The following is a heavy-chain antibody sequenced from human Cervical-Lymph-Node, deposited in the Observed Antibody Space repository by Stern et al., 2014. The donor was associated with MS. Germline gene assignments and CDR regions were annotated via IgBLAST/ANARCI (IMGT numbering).Heavy chain of an antibody. Sequence: QVQLQESGPGLVKPSQTLSLTCTVSGGSISRGDNYWSWLRQPPGKGPEWIGYIHYSGGTYFNPSLKSRATISADTSKNQFSLKLNSMTAADTAVYYCARVPDYGDAFFDYWGQGILVTVSS. CDR3: ARVPDYGDAFFDY. D-gene: IGHD4-17*01. CDR2: IHYSGGT. J-gene: IGHJ4*02. V-gene: IGHV4-30-4*01. CDR1: GGSISRGDNY.